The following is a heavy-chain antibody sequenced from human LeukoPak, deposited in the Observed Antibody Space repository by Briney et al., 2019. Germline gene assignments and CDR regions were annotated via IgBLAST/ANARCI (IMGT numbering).Heavy chain of an antibody. V-gene: IGHV4-59*02. J-gene: IGHJ4*02. CDR2: IYHSGRT. Sequence: PSETLSLTCTVSGAPVFNHYWSWIRQPPGKSLEWLGYIYHSGRTKYNPSLESRVTISVDRSKDQFSLKLTSVTAADTAVYYRASLEEYGTSDYWGQGTLVTVSS. CDR3: ASLEEYGTSDY. CDR1: GAPVFNHY. D-gene: IGHD1-1*01.